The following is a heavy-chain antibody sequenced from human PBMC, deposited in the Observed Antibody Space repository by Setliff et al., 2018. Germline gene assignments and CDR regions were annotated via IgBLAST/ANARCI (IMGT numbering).Heavy chain of an antibody. Sequence: GESLKLSCKGSGYSFTDYWIAWVRQTPGKGLEWMGTIYPGNADTRYSPAFQGQVTISTDTSINTAFLQWNNLKASDTAVYYCARRGERFFNWFDPWGQGTLVTVSS. CDR3: ARRGERFFNWFDP. V-gene: IGHV5-51*01. D-gene: IGHD2-21*01. CDR2: IYPGNADT. J-gene: IGHJ5*02. CDR1: GYSFTDYW.